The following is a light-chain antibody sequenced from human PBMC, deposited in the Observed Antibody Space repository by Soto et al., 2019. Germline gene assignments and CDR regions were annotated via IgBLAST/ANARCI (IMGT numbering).Light chain of an antibody. J-gene: IGKJ2*01. CDR1: QSISSS. V-gene: IGKV1-39*01. Sequence: DIQMTQSLSSLSASVGDRVSIPCRARQSISSSLNWYQQKPGKATKLLIYAASSLQSAVPSRFSGSGSGTDFTRTISRLQPEDFATYYCQQSYSTPYTFGQGTKLEIK. CDR2: AAS. CDR3: QQSYSTPYT.